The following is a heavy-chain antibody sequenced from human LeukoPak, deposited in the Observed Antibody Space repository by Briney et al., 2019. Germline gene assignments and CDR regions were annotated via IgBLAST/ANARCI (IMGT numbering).Heavy chain of an antibody. CDR3: ASQIAARRGWFDP. D-gene: IGHD6-6*01. J-gene: IGHJ5*02. CDR2: ISSSSSTI. Sequence: GGSLRLSCAASGFTFSSYSMNWVRQAPGKGLEWVSYISSSSSTIYYAESVKGRFTISRDNAKNSLYLQMNSLRAEDTAVYYCASQIAARRGWFDPWGQGTLVTVSS. V-gene: IGHV3-48*01. CDR1: GFTFSSYS.